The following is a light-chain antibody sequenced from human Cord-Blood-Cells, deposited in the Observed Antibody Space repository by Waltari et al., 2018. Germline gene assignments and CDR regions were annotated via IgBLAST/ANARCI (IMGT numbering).Light chain of an antibody. Sequence: SYELTQPSSVSVSPGQTARITCSGDVLAKKYARWFQQKPGQAPGLVIYKDSERPSGIPERFSGSSSGTTVTLTIGGAQVEDEADYYCYSAADNNLVFGGGTKLTVL. CDR1: VLAKKY. J-gene: IGLJ3*02. V-gene: IGLV3-27*01. CDR2: KDS. CDR3: YSAADNNLV.